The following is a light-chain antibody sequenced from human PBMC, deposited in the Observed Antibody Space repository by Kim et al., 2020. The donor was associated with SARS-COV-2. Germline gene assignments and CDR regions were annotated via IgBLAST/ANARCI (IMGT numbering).Light chain of an antibody. CDR1: QSVSNN. V-gene: IGKV3-15*01. CDR2: GAS. Sequence: SPGERATLSCWASQSVSNNLAWYQQKPGQAPRLLIYGASTRATGIPARFSGSGSGTEFTITISSLQSEDFAVYYCLQYNNWPPLTFGGGTKVDIK. CDR3: LQYNNWPPLT. J-gene: IGKJ4*01.